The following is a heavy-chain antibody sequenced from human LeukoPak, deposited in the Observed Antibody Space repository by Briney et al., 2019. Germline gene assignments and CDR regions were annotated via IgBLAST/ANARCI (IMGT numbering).Heavy chain of an antibody. D-gene: IGHD3-16*01. CDR3: ARDTLFGYYYGMDV. Sequence: SETLSLTCTVSGGSISSYYWSWIRQPPGKGLEWIGYIYYSGSTNYNPPLKSRVTMSVDTSKNQFSLKLSSVTAADTGVYYCARDTLFGYYYGMDVWGQGTTVTVSS. CDR2: IYYSGST. J-gene: IGHJ6*02. V-gene: IGHV4-59*01. CDR1: GGSISSYY.